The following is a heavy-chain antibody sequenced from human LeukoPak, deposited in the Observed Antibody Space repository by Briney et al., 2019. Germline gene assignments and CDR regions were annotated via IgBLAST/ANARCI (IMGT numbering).Heavy chain of an antibody. CDR2: FYSPGST. CDR3: AKGEDYGSGTVHFAS. CDR1: GFTVTTKS. Sequence: GGSLRLSCAASGFTVTTKSMAWVRQAPGRGLEWVSVFYSPGSTYYADSVHGRFTISRDNSLNTLFLQMNSLRVEDTAVYYCAKGEDYGSGTVHFASWGQGTLVTVSS. J-gene: IGHJ4*02. V-gene: IGHV3-53*01. D-gene: IGHD3-10*01.